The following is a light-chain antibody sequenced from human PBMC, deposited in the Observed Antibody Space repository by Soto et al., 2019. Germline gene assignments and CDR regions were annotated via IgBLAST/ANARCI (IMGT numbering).Light chain of an antibody. Sequence: QSALTQPASVSGSPGQSITISCTGTSSDVGNYNLVSWYQQHPDKAPKLVIYEGNKRPSGVSNRFSGSKSGNTASLTISGLQAEDEADYYCCSYAGSSTVVFGGGTKVTVL. CDR2: EGN. CDR1: SSDVGNYNL. CDR3: CSYAGSSTVV. J-gene: IGLJ2*01. V-gene: IGLV2-23*01.